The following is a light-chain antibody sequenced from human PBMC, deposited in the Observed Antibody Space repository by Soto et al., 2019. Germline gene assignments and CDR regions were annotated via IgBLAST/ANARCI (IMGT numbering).Light chain of an antibody. J-gene: IGKJ2*01. CDR1: QSISNW. CDR3: QQYDIHST. V-gene: IGKV1-5*01. Sequence: DIQMTQSPSTLSASVGDRVTITCRASQSISNWLAWYQQKPGKAPNLLIYAASSLQSGVPSRFSGSGSGTEFTLTITSLQADDFATYYCQQYDIHSTFGQGTKVDNK. CDR2: AAS.